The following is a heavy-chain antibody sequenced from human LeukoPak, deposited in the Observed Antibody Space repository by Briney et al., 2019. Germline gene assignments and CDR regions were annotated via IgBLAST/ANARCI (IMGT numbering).Heavy chain of an antibody. CDR2: INHSGST. D-gene: IGHD3-10*01. V-gene: IGHV4-34*01. CDR1: GGSLSGYY. J-gene: IGHJ4*02. CDR3: ARGRMVRGAMSGYFDY. Sequence: KPSETLSLTCAVYGGSLSGYYWSWIRQPPGKGLEWIGEINHSGSTNYNPSLKSRVTISVDTSKNQFSLKLSSVTAADTAVYYCARGRMVRGAMSGYFDYWGQGTLVTVSS.